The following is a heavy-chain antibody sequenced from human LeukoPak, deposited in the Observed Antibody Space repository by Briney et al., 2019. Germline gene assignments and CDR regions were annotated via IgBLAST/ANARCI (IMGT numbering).Heavy chain of an antibody. Sequence: GGSLRLSCAASGFTFSSYSMNWVRQAPGKGLVWVSSISSSSSYIYYADSVKGRFTISRDNAKNSLYLQMNSLRAEDTAVYYCARADWDTAMIDYWGQGTLVTVSS. CDR1: GFTFSSYS. V-gene: IGHV3-21*01. CDR2: ISSSSSYI. D-gene: IGHD5-18*01. J-gene: IGHJ4*02. CDR3: ARADWDTAMIDY.